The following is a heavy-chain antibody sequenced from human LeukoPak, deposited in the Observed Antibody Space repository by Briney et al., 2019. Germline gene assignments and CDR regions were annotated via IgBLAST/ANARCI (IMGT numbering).Heavy chain of an antibody. V-gene: IGHV1-18*04. CDR2: ISGYNGDT. J-gene: IGHJ4*02. CDR3: AREWERNFDY. CDR1: GYSFTNYG. D-gene: IGHD1-26*01. Sequence: ASVKVSCKASGYSFTNYGISWVRQAPGQGLEWMGWISGYNGDTEFAQSVQDRVTMTIDKSTRTAYMEMKTLRSDDTATYFCAREWERNFDYWGQGTLVTVSS.